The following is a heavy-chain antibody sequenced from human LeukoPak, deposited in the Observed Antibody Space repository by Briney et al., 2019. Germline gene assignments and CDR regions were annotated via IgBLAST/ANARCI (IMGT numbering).Heavy chain of an antibody. CDR2: IYHSGST. Sequence: SETLSLTCAVSGYSISSGYYWGWIRQPPGKGLEWIGSIYHSGSTYYNPSLKSRVTISVDTSKYQFSLKLSSVTAADTAVYYCARHTRPDYDFWSGLDYWGQGTLVTVSS. J-gene: IGHJ4*02. CDR1: GYSISSGYY. D-gene: IGHD3-3*01. CDR3: ARHTRPDYDFWSGLDY. V-gene: IGHV4-38-2*01.